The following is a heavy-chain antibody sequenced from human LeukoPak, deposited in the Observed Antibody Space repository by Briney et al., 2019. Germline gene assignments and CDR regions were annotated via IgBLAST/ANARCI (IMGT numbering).Heavy chain of an antibody. CDR3: AKGRGRGDDFWSGDPYYFDY. D-gene: IGHD3-3*01. CDR2: IRYDGSNK. Sequence: GGSLRLSCAASGFTFSSYGMHWVRQAPGKGLEWVAFIRYDGSNKYYADSVKGRFTISRDNSKNTLCLQMNSLRAEDTAVYYCAKGRGRGDDFWSGDPYYFDYWGQGTLVTVSS. CDR1: GFTFSSYG. V-gene: IGHV3-30*02. J-gene: IGHJ4*02.